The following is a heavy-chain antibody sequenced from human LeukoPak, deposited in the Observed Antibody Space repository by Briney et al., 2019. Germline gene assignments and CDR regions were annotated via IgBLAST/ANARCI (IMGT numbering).Heavy chain of an antibody. CDR3: ARARGSGSYYQEPDY. CDR2: ISYDGSNK. V-gene: IGHV3-30-3*01. CDR1: GFTFSSYA. J-gene: IGHJ4*02. Sequence: GGSLRLSCAASGFTFSSYAMHWVRQAPGKGLEWVAVISYDGSNKYYADSVKGRFTISRDNSKNTLYLQMNSLRAEDTAVYYCARARGSGSYYQEPDYWGQGTLVTVSS. D-gene: IGHD3-10*01.